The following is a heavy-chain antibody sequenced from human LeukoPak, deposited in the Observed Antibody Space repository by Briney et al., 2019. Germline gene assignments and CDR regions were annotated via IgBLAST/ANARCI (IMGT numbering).Heavy chain of an antibody. Sequence: PSQTLSLTCTVSGGSISSGSYYWSWIRQPAGKGLEWIGRIYTGGSTNYNPSLKSRVTISVDTSKNQFSLKLSSVTAADTAVYYCARDRGYCSSTSCYYWFDPWGQGTLVTVSS. CDR3: ARDRGYCSSTSCYYWFDP. CDR1: GGSISSGSYY. J-gene: IGHJ5*02. D-gene: IGHD2-2*01. V-gene: IGHV4-61*02. CDR2: IYTGGST.